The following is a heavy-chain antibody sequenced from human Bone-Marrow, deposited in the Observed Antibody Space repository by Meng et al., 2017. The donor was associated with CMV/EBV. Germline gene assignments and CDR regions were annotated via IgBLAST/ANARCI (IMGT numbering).Heavy chain of an antibody. Sequence: GESLRPSCAASGLTFSSYWMHWVRQAPGKGLVWVSRIHSDGSSTSYADSVKGRFTISRDNAKNTLYLQMNSLSAEDTAVYYCARTGLADTGKANYYYYGMDVWGQGTTVTVSS. CDR3: ARTGLADTGKANYYYYGMDV. CDR2: IHSDGSST. V-gene: IGHV3-74*01. J-gene: IGHJ6*02. CDR1: GLTFSSYW. D-gene: IGHD5-18*01.